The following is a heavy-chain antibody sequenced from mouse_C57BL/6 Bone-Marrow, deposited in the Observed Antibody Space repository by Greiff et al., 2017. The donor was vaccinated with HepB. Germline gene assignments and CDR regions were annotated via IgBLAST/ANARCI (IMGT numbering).Heavy chain of an antibody. CDR1: GYTFTSYW. CDR3: GGYDYRYYFDY. V-gene: IGHV1-50*01. J-gene: IGHJ2*01. Sequence: QVQLQQPGAELVKPGASVKLSCKASGYTFTSYWMPWVKQRPGQGLEWIGEIDPSDSYTNYNQKFKGKATLTVDTSSSTPYLQISSLTSEDSAVYYCGGYDYRYYFDYWGQGTTLTVSS. CDR2: IDPSDSYT. D-gene: IGHD1-1*01.